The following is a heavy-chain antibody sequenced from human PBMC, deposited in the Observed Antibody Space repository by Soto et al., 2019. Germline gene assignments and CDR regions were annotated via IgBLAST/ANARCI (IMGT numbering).Heavy chain of an antibody. Sequence: GGSLRLSCVGSGFTFSSFEMNWVCQTPGKGLEWLSYIGRSGETIYYADSVKGRFTISRDNAKSSLFLQMTGLRDEDTGIYYCARDSRGGAARRPTFYYWXRGTLVTVSS. V-gene: IGHV3-48*03. D-gene: IGHD6-6*01. CDR2: IGRSGETI. CDR1: GFTFSSFE. J-gene: IGHJ4*02. CDR3: ARDSRGGAARRPTFYY.